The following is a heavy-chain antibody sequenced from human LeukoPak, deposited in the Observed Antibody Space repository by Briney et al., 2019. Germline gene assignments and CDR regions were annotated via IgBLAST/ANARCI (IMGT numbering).Heavy chain of an antibody. CDR3: ARGGGWLSDY. V-gene: IGHV4-34*01. Sequence: SETLSLTCAVYGGSFSGYYWSWIRQPPGKGLEWIGEINHSGSTNYNPSLKSRVTISPDSSKNQFSLKLTSVTAADTAVYYCARGGGWLSDYWGQETLVTVSP. D-gene: IGHD6-19*01. CDR2: INHSGST. J-gene: IGHJ4*02. CDR1: GGSFSGYY.